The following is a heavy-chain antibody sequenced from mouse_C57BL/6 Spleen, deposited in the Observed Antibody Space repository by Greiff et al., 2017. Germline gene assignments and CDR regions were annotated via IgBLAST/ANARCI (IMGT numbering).Heavy chain of an antibody. CDR3: ARYYYDYDGEAWFAY. J-gene: IGHJ3*01. CDR2: INPSSGYT. CDR1: GYTFTSYW. D-gene: IGHD2-4*01. Sequence: QVQLQQSGAELAKPGASVKLSCKASGYTFTSYWMHWVNQRPGQGLEWIGYINPSSGYTKYNQKFKDKATLTADKSSSTAYMQLSSLTYEDSAVYYCARYYYDYDGEAWFAYWGQGTLVTVSA. V-gene: IGHV1-7*01.